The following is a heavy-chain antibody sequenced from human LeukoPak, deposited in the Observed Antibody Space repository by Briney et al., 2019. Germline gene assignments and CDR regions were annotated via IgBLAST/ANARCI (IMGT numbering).Heavy chain of an antibody. CDR2: ISGSGGST. J-gene: IGHJ6*02. Sequence: GGSLRLSCAASGFTFSSYAMSWVRQAPGKGLEWVSAISGSGGSTYYADSVKGRFTISRDNSKNTLYLQMNSLRAEDTAVYYCAKLIYDFWSGYLNYGMDVWGQGTTVTVSS. CDR3: AKLIYDFWSGYLNYGMDV. D-gene: IGHD3-3*01. CDR1: GFTFSSYA. V-gene: IGHV3-23*01.